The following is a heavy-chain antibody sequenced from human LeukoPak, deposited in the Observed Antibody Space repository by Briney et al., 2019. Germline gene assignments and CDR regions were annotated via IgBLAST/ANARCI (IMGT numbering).Heavy chain of an antibody. V-gene: IGHV3-23*01. D-gene: IGHD5-24*01. CDR3: AKGSDGYNCVVDY. Sequence: GGSLRLSCAASGFTFSSSAMSWVRQVPGKGLEWVSGISASGGSTYYADSVRGRFTISRDNSENTLYLQMNNLRAEDTAIYYCAKGSDGYNCVVDYWGQGTLVTVSS. CDR1: GFTFSSSA. CDR2: ISASGGST. J-gene: IGHJ4*02.